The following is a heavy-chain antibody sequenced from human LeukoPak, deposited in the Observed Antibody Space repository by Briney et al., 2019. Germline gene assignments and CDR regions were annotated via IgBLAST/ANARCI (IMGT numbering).Heavy chain of an antibody. J-gene: IGHJ4*02. CDR1: GFTFSNPW. CDR3: SAGTGRSDFDS. Sequence: GGSLRLSCAASGFTFSNPWMSWVRQAPGKGLEWVGRIKSKTDGGTTEYAAAVQGRFSISRDDSKKTFYLQMNGLKTEDTAVYYCSAGTGRSDFDSWGQGTLVTVSS. V-gene: IGHV3-15*01. CDR2: IKSKTDGGTT. D-gene: IGHD1-1*01.